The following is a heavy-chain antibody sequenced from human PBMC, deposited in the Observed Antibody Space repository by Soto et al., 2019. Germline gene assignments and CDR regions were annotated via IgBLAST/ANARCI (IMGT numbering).Heavy chain of an antibody. D-gene: IGHD3-3*01. J-gene: IGHJ4*02. CDR3: ARARPDYDFWSGYSSPYYFDY. CDR2: IYYSGST. CDR1: GGSISSGGYY. Sequence: QVQLQESGPGLVKPSQTLSLTCTVSGGSISSGGYYWSWIRQHPGKGLEWIGYIYYSGSTYYNPSLKRRVTISVDTSKNQSSLKLSSVTAADTAVYYCARARPDYDFWSGYSSPYYFDYWGQGTLVTVSS. V-gene: IGHV4-31*03.